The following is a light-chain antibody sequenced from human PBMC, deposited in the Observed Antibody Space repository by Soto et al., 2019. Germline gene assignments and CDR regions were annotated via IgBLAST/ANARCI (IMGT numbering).Light chain of an antibody. CDR2: GAS. Sequence: EIVLAQSPRTLSLSPGDRATRCCRGGQSVGSDYVAWYQHRPGQAPRLLIYGASTRATGIPARFSGSGSGTGFTLTITSLQSEDFAVYYCQEYDNWPPWTFGQGTKVDIK. CDR1: QSVGSD. V-gene: IGKV3-15*01. J-gene: IGKJ1*01. CDR3: QEYDNWPPWT.